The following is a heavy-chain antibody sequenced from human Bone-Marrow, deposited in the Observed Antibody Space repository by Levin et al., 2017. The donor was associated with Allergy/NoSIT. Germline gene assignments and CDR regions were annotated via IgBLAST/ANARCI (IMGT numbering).Heavy chain of an antibody. Sequence: GGSLRLSCVASGFTFSSYGMHWVRQAPDKGLEWVAVISYDESDKYYADSVKGRFTISRDNSKNTLYLQMNSLRTEDTAVYYCANQVHLKRLGYYFDCWGQGTLVAVSS. V-gene: IGHV3-30*18. CDR1: GFTFSSYG. CDR2: ISYDESDK. D-gene: IGHD3-16*01. CDR3: ANQVHLKRLGYYFDC. J-gene: IGHJ4*02.